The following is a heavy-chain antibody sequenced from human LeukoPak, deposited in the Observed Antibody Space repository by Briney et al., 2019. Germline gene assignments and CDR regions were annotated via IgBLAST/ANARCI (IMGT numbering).Heavy chain of an antibody. J-gene: IGHJ4*02. CDR2: ISGDGGST. V-gene: IGHV3-43*02. D-gene: IGHD6-13*01. CDR1: GFTFSSYA. Sequence: GGSLRLSCAASGFTFSSYAMSWVRQAPGKGLEWVSLISGDGGSTYYADSVKGRFTISRDNSKNSLYLQMNSLRTEDTALYYCAKDYSSSSWYGFDYWGQGTLVTVSS. CDR3: AKDYSSSSWYGFDY.